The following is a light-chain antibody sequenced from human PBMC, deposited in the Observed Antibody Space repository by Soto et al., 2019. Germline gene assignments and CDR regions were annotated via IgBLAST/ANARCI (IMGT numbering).Light chain of an antibody. CDR2: VAS. CDR1: QSVSSN. CDR3: QQRSKWPLT. Sequence: EIVMTQSPATLSVSPGERATLSCRASQSVSSNLAWYQQKPGQTPKLLIYVASTRATGIPARFSGSGSGTDFTLTIDNLEPEDFAVYYCQQRSKWPLTFGGGTKVEI. V-gene: IGKV3-11*01. J-gene: IGKJ4*01.